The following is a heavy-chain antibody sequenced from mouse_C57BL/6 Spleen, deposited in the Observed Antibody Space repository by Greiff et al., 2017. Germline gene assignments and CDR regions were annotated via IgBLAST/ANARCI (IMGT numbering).Heavy chain of an antibody. V-gene: IGHV5-16*01. D-gene: IGHD1-1*01. Sequence: EVQVVESEGGLVQPGSSMKLSCTASGFTFSDYYMAWVRQVPEKGLEWVANINYDGSSTYYLDSLKSRFIISRDNAKNILYLQMSSLKSEDTATYYCARGGSFYYYAMDYWGQGTSVTVSS. CDR3: ARGGSFYYYAMDY. CDR1: GFTFSDYY. CDR2: INYDGSST. J-gene: IGHJ4*01.